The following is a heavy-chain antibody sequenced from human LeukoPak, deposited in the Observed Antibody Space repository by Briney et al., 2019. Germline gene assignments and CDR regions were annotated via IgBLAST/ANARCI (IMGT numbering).Heavy chain of an antibody. V-gene: IGHV3-23*01. J-gene: IGHJ4*02. CDR1: GFTFSSFG. CDR3: AKMSWGGSLRWADYFDY. CDR2: LTGSGGRT. Sequence: RGSLRLSCAASGFTFSSFGMSWVRQAPGKGLEWVSSLTGSGGRTYFADSVKGRFTISRGNSKNTLYLQMNSLRAEDTAVYYCAKMSWGGSLRWADYFDYWGQGILVTVSS. D-gene: IGHD1-26*01.